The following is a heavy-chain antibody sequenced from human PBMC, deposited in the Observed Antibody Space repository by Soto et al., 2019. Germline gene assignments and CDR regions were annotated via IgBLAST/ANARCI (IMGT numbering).Heavy chain of an antibody. D-gene: IGHD3-22*01. V-gene: IGHV1-18*01. CDR1: GYTSITYG. Sequence: GASVKVSCKASGYTSITYGVSWVRQAPGQGLDWLGWISTYNGKTRYAERVQGRGTMTTDTTTNTAYMELRNLRSDDTAVYYCARGPTDYYDNSANYFLDYWGQGTLVTVSS. CDR2: ISTYNGKT. J-gene: IGHJ4*02. CDR3: ARGPTDYYDNSANYFLDY.